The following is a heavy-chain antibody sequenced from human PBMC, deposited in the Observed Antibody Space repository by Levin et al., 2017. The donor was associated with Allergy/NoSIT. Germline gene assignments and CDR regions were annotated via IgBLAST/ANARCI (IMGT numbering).Heavy chain of an antibody. CDR3: ARTDRGWYYFDY. J-gene: IGHJ4*02. CDR1: GFTVSSNY. D-gene: IGHD6-19*01. Sequence: GESLKISCAASGFTVSSNYMSWVRQAPGKGLEWVSVIYSGGSTYYADSVKGRFTISRDNSKNTLYLQMNSLRAEDTAVYYCARTDRGWYYFDYWGKGTLVTVSS. V-gene: IGHV3-53*01. CDR2: IYSGGST.